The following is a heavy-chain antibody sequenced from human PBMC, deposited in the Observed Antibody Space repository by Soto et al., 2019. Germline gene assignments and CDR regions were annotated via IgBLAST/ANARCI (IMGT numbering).Heavy chain of an antibody. Sequence: GASVKVSCKASGGTFSSYAVSWVRQAPGQGLEWMGGIIPIFGTANYAQKFQGRVTITADKSTSTAYMELSSLRSEDTAVYYCARGFYDSSGYYHQYYCCGMDVWGQGTTVTVSS. CDR1: GGTFSSYA. D-gene: IGHD3-22*01. CDR2: IIPIFGTA. V-gene: IGHV1-69*06. CDR3: ARGFYDSSGYYHQYYCCGMDV. J-gene: IGHJ6*02.